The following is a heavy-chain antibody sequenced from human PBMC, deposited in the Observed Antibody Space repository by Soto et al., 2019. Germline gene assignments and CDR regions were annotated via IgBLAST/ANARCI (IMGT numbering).Heavy chain of an antibody. CDR2: ISAYNGNT. V-gene: IGHV1-18*01. Sequence: QVQLVQSGAEVKKPGASVKVSCKASGYTFTSYGISWVRQAPGQGLEWMGWISAYNGNTNYAQKLQGRVTMTTDTSTSTAYMELRSLRSDDTAVYYCARDRRVVVVAATHRLYYYYYYMDVWGKGTTVTVSS. CDR3: ARDRRVVVVAATHRLYYYYYYMDV. CDR1: GYTFTSYG. J-gene: IGHJ6*03. D-gene: IGHD2-15*01.